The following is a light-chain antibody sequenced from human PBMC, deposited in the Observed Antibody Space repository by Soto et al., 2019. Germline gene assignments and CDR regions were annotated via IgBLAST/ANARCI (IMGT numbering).Light chain of an antibody. CDR1: QSVLYSSNNKSY. CDR2: WAS. J-gene: IGKJ2*01. Sequence: DIVMTQFPDSLTVPLGERATINCKSSQSVLYSSNNKSYLAWYQHKPGQPPKVLIYWASTRESGVPDRFSGSGSGTAFTLTISSLQADDVAVYYCQQYYTTPYTFGQGTKLEIK. CDR3: QQYYTTPYT. V-gene: IGKV4-1*01.